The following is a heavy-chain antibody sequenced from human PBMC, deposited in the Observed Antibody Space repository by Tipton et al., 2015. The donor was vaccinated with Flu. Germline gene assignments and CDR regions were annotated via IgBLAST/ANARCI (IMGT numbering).Heavy chain of an antibody. CDR2: IYPADSDT. V-gene: IGHV5-51*01. CDR1: GYSFTSYW. Sequence: QLVQSGAEVKKPGESLKISCKGSGYSFTSYWIGWVRQMPGKGLEWMGIIYPADSDTRYSPSFQGQVTISADKSISTAYLQWSSRKASDPAMYYCARHSGPPKPANDAFDIWGQGTMVTVSS. D-gene: IGHD3-10*01. CDR3: ARHSGPPKPANDAFDI. J-gene: IGHJ3*02.